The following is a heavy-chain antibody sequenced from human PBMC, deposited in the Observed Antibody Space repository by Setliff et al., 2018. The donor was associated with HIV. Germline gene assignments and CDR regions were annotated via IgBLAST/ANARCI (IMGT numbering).Heavy chain of an antibody. J-gene: IGHJ5*02. D-gene: IGHD3-16*02. CDR2: IHKDGSEK. V-gene: IGHV3-7*03. CDR3: ARDYRTSNWFGT. Sequence: GGSLRLSCAASGFTFTNYWMSWVRQSPGKGLEWVANIHKDGSEKYYVDSVKGRFTISRDNAQNSLYLQMSSLKVEDTAVYYCARDYRTSNWFGTWGQGTPVTVSS. CDR1: GFTFTNYW.